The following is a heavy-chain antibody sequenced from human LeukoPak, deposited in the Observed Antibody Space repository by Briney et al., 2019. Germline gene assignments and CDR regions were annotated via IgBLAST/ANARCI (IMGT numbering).Heavy chain of an antibody. CDR2: MNPNSGNT. Sequence: VASVKVSCKASGYTFTSYDINWVRQATGQGLEWMGWMNPNSGNTGYAQKFQGRVTITRNTSISTAYMELSSLRSEDTAVYYCARVSLSTSWQWDIWGQGTMVTVSS. CDR3: ARVSLSTSWQWDI. V-gene: IGHV1-8*03. CDR1: GYTFTSYD. J-gene: IGHJ3*02. D-gene: IGHD2-2*01.